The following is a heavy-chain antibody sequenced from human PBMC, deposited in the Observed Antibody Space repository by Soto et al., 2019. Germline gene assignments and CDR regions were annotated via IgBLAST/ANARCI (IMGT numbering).Heavy chain of an antibody. Sequence: EVQLVQSGAEVKKPGESLKISCKGSGYSFTNYWIGWVRQMPGKGLEWMGIIYPGDSDTRYSPSFQGQVTISADKSISTAYLQWSSLKASDTAMYYCARLKRDGYNYSPLYYWGQGTLVTVSS. D-gene: IGHD5-12*01. CDR1: GYSFTNYW. CDR3: ARLKRDGYNYSPLYY. J-gene: IGHJ4*02. CDR2: IYPGDSDT. V-gene: IGHV5-51*03.